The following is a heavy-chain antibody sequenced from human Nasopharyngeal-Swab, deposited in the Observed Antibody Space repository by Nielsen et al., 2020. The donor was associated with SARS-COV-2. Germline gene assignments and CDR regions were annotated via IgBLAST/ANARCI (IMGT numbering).Heavy chain of an antibody. J-gene: IGHJ6*02. CDR3: ARVSNVEYSSMTYYYYGMDV. CDR2: ISAYNGNT. CDR1: GYTFTSYG. D-gene: IGHD6-6*01. V-gene: IGHV1-18*04. Sequence: ASVKVSCKASGYTFTSYGISWVRQAPGQGLEWMGWISAYNGNTNYAQKLQGRVTMTTDTSTSTAYMELRSLRSDDTAAYYCARVSNVEYSSMTYYYYGMDVWGQGTTVTVSS.